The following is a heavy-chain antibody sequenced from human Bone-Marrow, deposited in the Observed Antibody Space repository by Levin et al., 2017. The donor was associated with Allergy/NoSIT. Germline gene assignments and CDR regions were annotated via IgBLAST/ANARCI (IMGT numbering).Heavy chain of an antibody. V-gene: IGHV4-34*01. Sequence: SETLSLTCAVYGGSFSGYYWSWIRQPPGKGLEWIGEINHSGSTNYNPSLKSRVTISVDTSKNQFSLKLSSVTAADTAVYYCARAWVGSSWYSGYYYYSMDVWGQGTTVTVSS. D-gene: IGHD6-13*01. CDR1: GGSFSGYY. CDR2: INHSGST. CDR3: ARAWVGSSWYSGYYYYSMDV. J-gene: IGHJ6*02.